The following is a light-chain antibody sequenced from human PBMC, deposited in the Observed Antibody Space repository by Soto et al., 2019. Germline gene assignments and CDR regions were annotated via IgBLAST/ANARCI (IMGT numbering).Light chain of an antibody. CDR1: QSLLYSNGYNY. CDR2: LGS. J-gene: IGKJ3*01. V-gene: IGKV2-28*01. Sequence: DIVMTQSPLSLPVTPGEPASISCRSSQSLLYSNGYNYLDWYLQKPGQSPQLLIYLGSNRASGVPDRFSGSGSGTDFTLKISRVETEDVGVYYCMQTRQTPFIFGPGTKVDFK. CDR3: MQTRQTPFI.